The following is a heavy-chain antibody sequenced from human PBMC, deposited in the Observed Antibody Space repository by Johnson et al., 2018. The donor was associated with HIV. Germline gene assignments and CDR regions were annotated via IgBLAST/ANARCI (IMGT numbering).Heavy chain of an antibody. CDR2: ISYDGSNK. CDR1: GFTFNNFA. D-gene: IGHD6-19*01. CDR3: ARRRYSGWYSERCAFDI. V-gene: IGHV3-30*04. J-gene: IGHJ3*02. Sequence: QVQLVESGGGVVQPGGSLRLSCAASGFTFNNFAMHWVRQAPGKGLEWVALISYDGSNKYYADSVKGRFTISRDNSKNTLYLQMNSLRAEYTAVYYCARRRYSGWYSERCAFDIWGQGTMVTVSS.